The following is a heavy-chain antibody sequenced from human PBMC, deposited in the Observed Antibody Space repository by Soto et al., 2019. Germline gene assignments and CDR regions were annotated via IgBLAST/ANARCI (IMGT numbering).Heavy chain of an antibody. D-gene: IGHD3-16*01. CDR1: GGSISSGGYY. Sequence: QVQLQESGPGLVKPSQTLSLTCTVSGGSISSGGYYWNWIRQHPGKGLEWIGYIYYIGSTYYKPSLKSRVTISLDTSKNQSSLKLSSVTAAVTAVYYCARSVCPWGQGTLVTVSS. J-gene: IGHJ5*02. V-gene: IGHV4-31*03. CDR2: IYYIGST. CDR3: ARSVCP.